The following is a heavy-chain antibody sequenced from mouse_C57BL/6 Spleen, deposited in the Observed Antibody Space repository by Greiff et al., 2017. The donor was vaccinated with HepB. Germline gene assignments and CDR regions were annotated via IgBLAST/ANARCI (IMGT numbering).Heavy chain of an antibody. CDR2: INPGSGGT. CDR1: GYAFTNYL. J-gene: IGHJ2*01. D-gene: IGHD4-1*01. CDR3: ARGLTAFDY. Sequence: QVQLQQSGAELVRPGTSVKVSCKASGYAFTNYLIEWVKQRPGQGLEWIGVINPGSGGTNYNEKFKGKATLTADKSSSTASMQLSSLTSEDSAVYFCARGLTAFDYWGQGTTLTVSS. V-gene: IGHV1-54*01.